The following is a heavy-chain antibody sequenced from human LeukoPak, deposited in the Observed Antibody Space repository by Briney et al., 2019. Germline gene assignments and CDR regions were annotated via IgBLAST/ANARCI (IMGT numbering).Heavy chain of an antibody. CDR1: GGSFSGYY. D-gene: IGHD3-10*01. Sequence: SETLSLTCAVYGGSFSGYYWSWIRQPPGKGLEWIGEINHSGSTNYNPSLKSRVTISVDTSKNQFSLKLSSVTAADTAVYYCARGVGRVTMVRGVTRDYWGQGTLVTVSS. J-gene: IGHJ4*02. CDR2: INHSGST. V-gene: IGHV4-34*01. CDR3: ARGVGRVTMVRGVTRDY.